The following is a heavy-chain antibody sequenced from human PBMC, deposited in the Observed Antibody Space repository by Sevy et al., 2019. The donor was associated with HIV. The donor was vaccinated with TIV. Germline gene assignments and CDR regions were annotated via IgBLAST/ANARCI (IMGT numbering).Heavy chain of an antibody. D-gene: IGHD3-16*01. CDR2: INPNSGGT. CDR1: GYTFTDYY. J-gene: IGHJ3*02. Sequence: ASVKVSCKASGYTFTDYYMHWVRQAPGQGLEWMGWINPNSGGTNFAQKFQDRVTMTRDTSIITAYMELSRLRSDDTAVYYCASPGGSAWDRPFDIWGQGTMVTVSS. CDR3: ASPGGSAWDRPFDI. V-gene: IGHV1-2*02.